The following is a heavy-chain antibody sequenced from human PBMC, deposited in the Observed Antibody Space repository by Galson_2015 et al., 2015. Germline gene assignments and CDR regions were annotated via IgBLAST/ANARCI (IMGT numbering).Heavy chain of an antibody. D-gene: IGHD3-10*01. J-gene: IGHJ4*02. CDR2: IYHSGST. V-gene: IGHV4-38-2*02. CDR3: ARGPITMVRGVIITPTHFDY. CDR1: GYSISSGYY. Sequence: SETLSLTCTVSGYSISSGYYWGWIRQPPGKGLEWIGSIYHSGSTYYNPSLKSRVTISVDTSKNQFSLKLSSVTAADTAVYYCARGPITMVRGVIITPTHFDYWGQGTLVTVSS.